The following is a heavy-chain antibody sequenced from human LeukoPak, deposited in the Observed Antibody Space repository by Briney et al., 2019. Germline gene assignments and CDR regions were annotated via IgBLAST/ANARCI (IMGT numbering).Heavy chain of an antibody. CDR3: ARGFRYGPPDY. V-gene: IGHV4-59*01. CDR2: IYYSGST. D-gene: IGHD3-9*01. CDR1: GGSISSDY. Sequence: SETLSLTCTVSGGSISSDYWNWIRQPPGKGLEWIGYIYYSGSTNYNASLKSRVTISVDTSKNQFSLKLSSVTAADTAMYYCARGFRYGPPDYWGQGTLVTVSS. J-gene: IGHJ4*02.